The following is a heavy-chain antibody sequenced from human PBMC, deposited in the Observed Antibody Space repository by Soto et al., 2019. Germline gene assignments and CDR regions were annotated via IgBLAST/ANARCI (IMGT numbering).Heavy chain of an antibody. D-gene: IGHD1-1*01. CDR3: TRESLDGVDAFDF. Sequence: GGSLRLSCTASGFTFGDYAMSWFRQAPGKGLEWISFIRSRAYSGTTEYAASVKGRFTISRDDSKSIAYLQMNSLKIEDTAVYYCTRESLDGVDAFDFWGQGTMVTVSS. CDR2: IRSRAYSGTT. CDR1: GFTFGDYA. V-gene: IGHV3-49*03. J-gene: IGHJ3*01.